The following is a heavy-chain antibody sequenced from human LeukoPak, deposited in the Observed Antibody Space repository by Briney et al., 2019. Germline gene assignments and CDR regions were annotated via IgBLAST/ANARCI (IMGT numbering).Heavy chain of an antibody. CDR1: GGSFSGYY. D-gene: IGHD6-19*01. CDR2: INHSGST. Sequence: SETLSLTCAVYGGSFSGYYWSWIRQPPGKGLEWIGEINHSGSTNYNPSLKSRVAISVDTSKNQFSLKLSSVTAADTAVYYCARVGGIAVAGTPSFDYWGQGTLATVSS. CDR3: ARVGGIAVAGTPSFDY. J-gene: IGHJ4*02. V-gene: IGHV4-34*01.